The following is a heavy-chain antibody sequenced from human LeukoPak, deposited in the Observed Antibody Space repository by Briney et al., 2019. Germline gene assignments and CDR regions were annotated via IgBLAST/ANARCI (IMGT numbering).Heavy chain of an antibody. D-gene: IGHD6-13*01. CDR3: ALDPGFSSGTRA. J-gene: IGHJ5*02. V-gene: IGHV3-23*01. CDR2: LSGSGIST. Sequence: TGGSLRLSCAASGFSNNAMSWVRQAPGKGLEWVSALSGSGISTYYADFVKGRFTISRDNANRTLYLHMNSLRAEDTAVYYCALDPGFSSGTRAWGQGTLVTVSS. CDR1: GFSNNA.